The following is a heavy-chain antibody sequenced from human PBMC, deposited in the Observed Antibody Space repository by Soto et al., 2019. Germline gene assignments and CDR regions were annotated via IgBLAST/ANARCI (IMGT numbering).Heavy chain of an antibody. CDR2: IRSKANSYAT. D-gene: IGHD4-17*01. CDR1: GFTFSGSA. CDR3: TRGPYGDYLGY. J-gene: IGHJ4*02. V-gene: IGHV3-73*01. Sequence: GGSLRLSCAASGFTFSGSAMHWVRQASGKGLEWVGRIRSKANSYATAYAASVKGRFTISRDDSKNTAYLQMNSLKTEDTAVYYCTRGPYGDYLGYWGQGTLVTVSS.